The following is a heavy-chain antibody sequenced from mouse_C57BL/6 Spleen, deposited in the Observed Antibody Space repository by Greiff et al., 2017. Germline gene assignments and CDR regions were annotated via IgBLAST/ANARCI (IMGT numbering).Heavy chain of an antibody. Sequence: EVQGVESVAELVRPGASVKLSCTASGFNIKNTYMHWVKQRPEQGLEWIGRIDPANGNTKYAPKFQGKATITADTSSNTAYLQLSSLTSEDTAIYYCARIDSSCYGYFDYWGQGTTLTVSS. CDR1: GFNIKNTY. D-gene: IGHD3-2*02. V-gene: IGHV14-3*01. J-gene: IGHJ2*01. CDR3: ARIDSSCYGYFDY. CDR2: IDPANGNT.